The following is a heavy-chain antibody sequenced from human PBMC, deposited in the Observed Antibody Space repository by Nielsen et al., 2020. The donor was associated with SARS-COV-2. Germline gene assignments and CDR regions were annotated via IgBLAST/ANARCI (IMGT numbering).Heavy chain of an antibody. CDR1: GGSFSGYY. D-gene: IGHD3-9*01. Sequence: SETLSLTCAVYGGSFSGYYWSWIRQPPGKGLKWIGEINHSGSTNYNPSLKSRVTISVDTSKNQFSLKLSSVTAADTAVYYCARGYYDILTGYYRARSRWFDPWGQGTLVTVSS. CDR3: ARGYYDILTGYYRARSRWFDP. V-gene: IGHV4-34*01. J-gene: IGHJ5*02. CDR2: INHSGST.